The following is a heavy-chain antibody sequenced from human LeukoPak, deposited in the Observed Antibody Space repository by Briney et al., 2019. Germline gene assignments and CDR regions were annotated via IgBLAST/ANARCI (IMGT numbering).Heavy chain of an antibody. J-gene: IGHJ6*03. V-gene: IGHV1-69*05. D-gene: IGHD2-2*01. CDR2: IIPIFGTA. CDR1: GGTFSSYA. Sequence: SVKVSCKASGGTFSSYAISWVRQAPGQGLEWMGGIIPIFGTANYAQKFQGRVTITTDESTSTAYMELSSLRSEDTAVYYCARDERVDQLLSGAHYYYYYMDVWGKGTTVTVSS. CDR3: ARDERVDQLLSGAHYYYYYMDV.